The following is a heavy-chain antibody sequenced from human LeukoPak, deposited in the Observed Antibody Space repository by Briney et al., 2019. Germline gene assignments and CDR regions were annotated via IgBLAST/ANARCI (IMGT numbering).Heavy chain of an antibody. CDR1: GFTFSTYW. CDR2: IKEDGSEK. V-gene: IGHV3-7*01. CDR3: ARLNRGYCYGTTCYMEPGAGH. Sequence: PGGSLRLSCAASGFTFSTYWMSWVRQAPGKGLECVANIKEDGSEKYYVDSVKGRFTISRDDAKNSLYLQMNSLRVEDTALYYCARLNRGYCYGTTCYMEPGAGHWGQGTLVTVSS. D-gene: IGHD2/OR15-2a*01. J-gene: IGHJ4*02.